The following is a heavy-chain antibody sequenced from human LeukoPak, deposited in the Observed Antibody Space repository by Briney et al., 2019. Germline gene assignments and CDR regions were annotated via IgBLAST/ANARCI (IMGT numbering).Heavy chain of an antibody. Sequence: HPGRSLRLSCAASGFTFSSYGMHWVRQAPGKGLEWVAVIWYDGSNKYYADSVKGRFTISRDNSKNTLYLQVNSLRAEDTAVYYCAKDHPVPYYMDVWGKGTTVTVSS. CDR2: IWYDGSNK. CDR1: GFTFSSYG. V-gene: IGHV3-33*06. J-gene: IGHJ6*03. CDR3: AKDHPVPYYMDV. D-gene: IGHD6-6*01.